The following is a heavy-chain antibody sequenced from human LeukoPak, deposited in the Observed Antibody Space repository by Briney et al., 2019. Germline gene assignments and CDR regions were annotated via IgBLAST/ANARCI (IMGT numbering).Heavy chain of an antibody. J-gene: IGHJ4*02. CDR2: INSDGSST. D-gene: IGHD3-22*01. V-gene: IGHV3-74*01. Sequence: TGGSLRLSCAASGFTFSSYWTHWVRQAPGKGLVWVSRINSDGSSTSYADSVKGRFTISRDNAKNTLYLQMNSLRAEDTAVYYCARGTMIVVVHPELGYWRQGTLVTVSS. CDR1: GFTFSSYW. CDR3: ARGTMIVVVHPELGY.